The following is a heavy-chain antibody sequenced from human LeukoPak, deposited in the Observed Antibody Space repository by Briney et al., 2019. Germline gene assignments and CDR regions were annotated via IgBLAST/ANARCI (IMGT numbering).Heavy chain of an antibody. CDR2: IRGDAGST. CDR3: AKFIRGYCSSISCPNWFDS. D-gene: IGHD2-2*01. Sequence: PGGPLRLSCAASGFTFDAFGMTWVRQAPGKGLEWVSAIRGDAGSTGYADSVKGRFTISRDNAKNSLYLQMNSLRVEDTAEYYCAKFIRGYCSSISCPNWFDSWGQGTLVTVSS. CDR1: GFTFDAFG. J-gene: IGHJ5*01. V-gene: IGHV3-20*04.